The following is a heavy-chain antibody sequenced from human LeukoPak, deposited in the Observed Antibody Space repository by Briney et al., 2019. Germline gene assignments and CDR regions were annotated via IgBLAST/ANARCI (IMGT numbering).Heavy chain of an antibody. CDR3: ARDWGYSGYDLNYYYYGMDV. CDR1: GFTFSSYS. D-gene: IGHD5-12*01. J-gene: IGHJ6*02. V-gene: IGHV3-21*01. CDR2: ISRSSSYI. Sequence: GGSLRLSCAASGFTFSSYSMNWVRQAPGKGLEWVSSISRSSSYIYYADSVKGRFTISRDNAKNSLYLQMNSLRAEDTAVYYCARDWGYSGYDLNYYYYGMDVWGQGTTVTVSS.